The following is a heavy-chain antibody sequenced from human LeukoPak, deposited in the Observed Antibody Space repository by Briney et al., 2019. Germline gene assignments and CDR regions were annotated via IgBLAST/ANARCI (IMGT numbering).Heavy chain of an antibody. Sequence: GASVKVSCKASGYTFTSYAMNWVRQAPGQGLEWMGWINPNSGGTNYAQKFQGRVTMTRDTSINTAYMELSRLRSDDTAVYYCARDLGYCSSTSCYRTYYMDVWGKGTTVTVSS. D-gene: IGHD2-2*01. J-gene: IGHJ6*03. CDR3: ARDLGYCSSTSCYRTYYMDV. CDR2: INPNSGGT. CDR1: GYTFTSYA. V-gene: IGHV1-2*02.